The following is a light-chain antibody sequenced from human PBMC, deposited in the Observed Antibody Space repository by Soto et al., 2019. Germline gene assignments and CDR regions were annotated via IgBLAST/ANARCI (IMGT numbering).Light chain of an antibody. CDR1: QSISTW. J-gene: IGKJ1*01. CDR2: DAS. V-gene: IGKV1-5*01. Sequence: DIQMTRSPSTLSASVGDRVTITCRASQSISTWLAWYQHKPGKAPKLLIFDASSLESGVPSRFSGSGSGTEFTLTISSLQPDDFATYYCQQYNSYSEAFGQGTKVDIK. CDR3: QQYNSYSEA.